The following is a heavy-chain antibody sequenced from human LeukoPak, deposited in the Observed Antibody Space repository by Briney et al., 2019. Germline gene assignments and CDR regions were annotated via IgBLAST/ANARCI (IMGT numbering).Heavy chain of an antibody. Sequence: GASVKVSCKASGYTFSGYDIHWVRQATGQGLERMGWMNPNSGNTAYAQNFRGRVTMTRDTSITTAYMELNSLRSEDTAVYYCARVRYYGSGSYYYFDYWGQGTLVTVSS. J-gene: IGHJ4*02. CDR2: MNPNSGNT. D-gene: IGHD3-10*01. CDR3: ARVRYYGSGSYYYFDY. CDR1: GYTFSGYD. V-gene: IGHV1-8*01.